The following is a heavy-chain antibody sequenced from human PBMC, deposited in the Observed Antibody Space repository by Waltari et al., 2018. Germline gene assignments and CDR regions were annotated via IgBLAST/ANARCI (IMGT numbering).Heavy chain of an antibody. Sequence: EVQLVESGGGLVKPGGSLRLSCAASGFLFNIYDLNWFRQAPGKGLEWVSSISSSSTYIYYADSVKGRFTISRDNAKNSLYLQMNSLRAEDTAVYYCARVFYSSMGNFGMDVWGQGTTVTVSS. V-gene: IGHV3-21*01. CDR1: GFLFNIYD. CDR2: ISSSSTYI. CDR3: ARVFYSSMGNFGMDV. J-gene: IGHJ6*02. D-gene: IGHD6-13*01.